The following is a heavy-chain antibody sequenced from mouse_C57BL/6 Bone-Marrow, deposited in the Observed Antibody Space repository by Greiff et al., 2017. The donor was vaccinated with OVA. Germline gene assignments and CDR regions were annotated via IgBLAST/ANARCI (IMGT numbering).Heavy chain of an antibody. V-gene: IGHV5-4*01. D-gene: IGHD2-2*01. CDR2: ISDGGSYT. CDR3: AREGGLWLRRAFDY. CDR1: GFTFSSYA. J-gene: IGHJ2*01. Sequence: EVKLVESGGGLVKPGGSLKLSCAASGFTFSSYAMSWVRQTPEKRLAWVATISDGGSYTYYPDNVKGRFTISRDNAKNNLYLQMSHLKSEDTAMYYCAREGGLWLRRAFDYWGQGTTLTVSS.